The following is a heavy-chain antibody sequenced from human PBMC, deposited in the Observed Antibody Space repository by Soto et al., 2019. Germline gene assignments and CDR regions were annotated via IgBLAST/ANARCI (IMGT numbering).Heavy chain of an antibody. V-gene: IGHV4-34*01. CDR1: GGSFSGYY. Sequence: PSETLSLTCAVYGGSFSGYYWSWIRQPPGKGLEWIGEINHSGSTNYNPSLNGRVTMSVETSRNQFSLRLSSVTAADTAIYYCTKGPNWNRDYHGVEVWGQGTAVTVSS. CDR2: INHSGST. D-gene: IGHD1-20*01. J-gene: IGHJ6*02. CDR3: TKGPNWNRDYHGVEV.